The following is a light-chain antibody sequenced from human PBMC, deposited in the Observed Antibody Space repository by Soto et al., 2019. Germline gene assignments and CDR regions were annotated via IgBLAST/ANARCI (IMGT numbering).Light chain of an antibody. CDR3: QQRSNWPGLT. CDR2: DAS. V-gene: IGKV3-11*01. CDR1: QSVSSY. J-gene: IGKJ4*01. Sequence: EIVLTKSPATLSLSQWEIATLSCRASQSVSSYLAWYQQKPGQAPRLLIYDASNRATGIPARFSGSGSGTDFTLTISSLEPEDFAVYHCQQRSNWPGLTFGGATKVDIK.